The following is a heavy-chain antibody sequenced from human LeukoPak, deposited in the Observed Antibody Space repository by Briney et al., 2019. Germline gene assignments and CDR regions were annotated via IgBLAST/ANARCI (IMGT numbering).Heavy chain of an antibody. D-gene: IGHD6-13*01. J-gene: IGHJ4*02. CDR2: INPNSGGT. CDR1: GYTFTGYY. V-gene: IGHV1-2*02. CDR3: ARALGSSWYQDYFDY. Sequence: ASVKVFCKASGYTFTGYYMHWVRQAPGQGLEWMGWINPNSGGTNYAQKFQGRVTMTRDTSISTAYMELSRLRSDDTAVYYCARALGSSWYQDYFDYWGQGTLVTVSS.